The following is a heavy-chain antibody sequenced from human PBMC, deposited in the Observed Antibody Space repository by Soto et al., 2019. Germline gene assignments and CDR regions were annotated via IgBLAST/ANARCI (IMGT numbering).Heavy chain of an antibody. D-gene: IGHD2-15*01. CDR1: GFTFSSYG. CDR3: ARDGSYCSGGSCFTAPADYYMDV. J-gene: IGHJ6*03. Sequence: QVQLVESGGGEVQPGRSLRLSCAASGFTFSSYGMHWVRQAPGKGLEWVAVIWYDGSNKYYADSVKGRFTISRDNSKNTLYLQMNSLRAEDTAVYYCARDGSYCSGGSCFTAPADYYMDVWGKGTTVTVSS. V-gene: IGHV3-33*01. CDR2: IWYDGSNK.